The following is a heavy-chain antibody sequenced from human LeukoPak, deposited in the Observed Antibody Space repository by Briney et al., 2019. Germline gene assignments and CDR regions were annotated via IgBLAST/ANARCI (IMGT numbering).Heavy chain of an antibody. V-gene: IGHV1-2*02. CDR2: INPNSGGT. CDR3: ARDHGGAVIVVVNWFDP. D-gene: IGHD3-22*01. CDR1: GFIFIGYG. Sequence: GGSLRLSCAASGFIFIGYGMHWVRQAPGQGLEWMGWINPNSGGTNYAQKFQGRVTMTRDTSISTAYMELSRLRSDDTAVYYCARDHGGAVIVVVNWFDPWGQGTLVTVSS. J-gene: IGHJ5*02.